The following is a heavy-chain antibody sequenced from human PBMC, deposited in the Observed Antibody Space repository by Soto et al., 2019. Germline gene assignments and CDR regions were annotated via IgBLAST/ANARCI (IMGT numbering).Heavy chain of an antibody. CDR2: ISSNGVGT. V-gene: IGHV3-64*01. CDR3: ARRARPDFYHMDV. D-gene: IGHD6-6*01. CDR1: GFTLSGYA. J-gene: IGHJ6*03. Sequence: EVQLAESGGGLAQPGGSLRLSCAASGFTLSGYAMDWVRQAPGKGLEYVSGISSNGVGTYYANSVKGRFTISRDNSKNTVYVQMGRVRPEERAVYYCARRARPDFYHMDVWGKGTTVTVSS.